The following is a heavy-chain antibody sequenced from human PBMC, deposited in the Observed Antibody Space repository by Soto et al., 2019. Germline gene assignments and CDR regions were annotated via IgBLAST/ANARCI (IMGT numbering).Heavy chain of an antibody. CDR2: ISGSGGST. V-gene: IGHV3-23*01. Sequence: GGSLRLSCAASGFTFSSYAMSWVRQAPWKGLEWVSAISGSGGSTYYADSVKGRFTISRDNSKNTLYLQMNSLRAEDTAVYYCAKDMSSRPLRIAAPPDFDYWGQGTLVTVSS. CDR3: AKDMSSRPLRIAAPPDFDY. CDR1: GFTFSSYA. D-gene: IGHD6-6*01. J-gene: IGHJ4*02.